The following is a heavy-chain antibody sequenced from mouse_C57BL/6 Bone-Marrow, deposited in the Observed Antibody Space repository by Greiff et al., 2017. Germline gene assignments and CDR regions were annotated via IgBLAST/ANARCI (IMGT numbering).Heavy chain of an antibody. CDR1: GYTFTSYW. CDR3: ARDGYDGAWFAY. J-gene: IGHJ3*01. CDR2: IDPSDSYT. V-gene: IGHV1-69*01. Sequence: QVQLQQPGAELVMPGASVKLSCKASGYTFTSYWMHWVKQRPGQGLEWIGEIDPSDSYTNYNQKFKGKSTLTVDKSSSTASMQLSSLTSEDSAVYYCARDGYDGAWFAYWGQGTLVTVSA. D-gene: IGHD2-2*01.